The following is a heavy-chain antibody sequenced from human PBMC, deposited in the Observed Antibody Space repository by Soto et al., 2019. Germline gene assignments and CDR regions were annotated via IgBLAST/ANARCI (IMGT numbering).Heavy chain of an antibody. D-gene: IGHD3-10*01. J-gene: IGHJ5*02. Sequence: EVQLVESGGGLVQPGGSLRLSCGASGFTLRSYWMHWVRQAPGKGLVWVSNINSDGSTTNYADSVKGRFTISRDNAKNTLYLQMTSLSADDTAVYLLATFFSSGSWLDRWGQRTLVTVS. CDR2: INSDGSTT. CDR1: GFTLRSYW. V-gene: IGHV3-74*01. CDR3: ATFFSSGSWLDR.